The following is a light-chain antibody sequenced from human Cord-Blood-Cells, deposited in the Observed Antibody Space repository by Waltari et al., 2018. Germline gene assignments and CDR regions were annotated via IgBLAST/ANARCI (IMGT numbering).Light chain of an antibody. J-gene: IGKJ4*01. CDR2: DAT. CDR3: QQYDNLPT. V-gene: IGKV1-33*01. CDR1: QDISNY. Sequence: DFQMTQHTSSLSASVGDRETITCQASQDISNYLNWYQRKPGKAPKLLIYDATNLETGVPSKFSGSGSGTDFTFTISSLQPEDMATYYCQQYDNLPTFGGGTKVEIK.